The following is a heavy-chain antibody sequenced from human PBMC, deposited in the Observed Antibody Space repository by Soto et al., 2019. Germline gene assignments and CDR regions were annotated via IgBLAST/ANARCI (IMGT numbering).Heavy chain of an antibody. CDR2: ITHSGST. CDR3: ARGRRYNWNFFIGEPFDY. CDR1: GGSFSGYY. J-gene: IGHJ4*02. D-gene: IGHD1-7*01. Sequence: SETLSLTCAVYGGSFSGYYWSWIRQPPGKGLEWIGEITHSGSTNYNPSLKSRVTISVDTSKNQFSLKLSSVTAADTAVYYCARGRRYNWNFFIGEPFDYWGQGTLVTVSS. V-gene: IGHV4-34*01.